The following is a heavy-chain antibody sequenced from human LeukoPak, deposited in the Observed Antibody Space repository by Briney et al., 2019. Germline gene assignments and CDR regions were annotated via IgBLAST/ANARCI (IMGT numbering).Heavy chain of an antibody. CDR1: GYTFTGYY. J-gene: IGHJ6*03. D-gene: IGHD2-2*01. Sequence: ASVKVSCKASGYTFTGYYMHWVRQAPGQGLEWMGRINPNSGGTNYAQKFQGRVTMTRDTSLSTAYMELSRLRSDDTAVYYCARGERLLFYYYYYMDVWGKGTTVTVSS. CDR2: INPNSGGT. CDR3: ARGERLLFYYYYYMDV. V-gene: IGHV1-2*06.